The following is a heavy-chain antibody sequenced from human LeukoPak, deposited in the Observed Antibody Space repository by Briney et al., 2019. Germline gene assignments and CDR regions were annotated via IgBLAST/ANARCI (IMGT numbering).Heavy chain of an antibody. V-gene: IGHV3-53*01. CDR3: ARTPTMIQDAFDI. CDR1: GFTVSSNY. Sequence: GGSLRLSCAASGFTVSSNYMSWVRQAPGKGLEWVSIIYSGGSTFYADSVKGRFTISRDNSKNTLYLQMNSLRAEDTAVYYCARTPTMIQDAFDIWGQGTMVTVSS. CDR2: IYSGGST. J-gene: IGHJ3*02. D-gene: IGHD3-22*01.